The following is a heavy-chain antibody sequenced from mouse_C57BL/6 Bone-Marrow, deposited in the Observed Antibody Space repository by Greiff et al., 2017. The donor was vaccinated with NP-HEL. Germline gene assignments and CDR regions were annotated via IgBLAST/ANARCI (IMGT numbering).Heavy chain of an antibody. D-gene: IGHD1-1*01. V-gene: IGHV14-4*01. Sequence: LMESGAELVRPGASVKLSCTASGFNIKDDYMHWVKQRPEQGLEWIGWIDPENGDTEYASKFQGKATITADTSSNTAYLQLSSLTSEDTAVYYCTPTTVVAYDFDYWGQGTTLTVSS. J-gene: IGHJ2*01. CDR1: GFNIKDDY. CDR2: IDPENGDT. CDR3: TPTTVVAYDFDY.